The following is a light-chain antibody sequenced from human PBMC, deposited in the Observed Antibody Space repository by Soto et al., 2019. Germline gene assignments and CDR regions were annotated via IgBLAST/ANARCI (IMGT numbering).Light chain of an antibody. CDR3: QQYNNWLIT. CDR2: GAS. J-gene: IGKJ5*01. CDR1: QSVSSN. V-gene: IGKV3-15*01. Sequence: EIVMTQSPATLSVSPGERATLSYSASQSVSSNLAWYQQKPGQAPRLLIYGASTRATGIPARFSGSGSGTEFTLTISSLQSEDFAVYYCQQYNNWLITFGQGTRLEIK.